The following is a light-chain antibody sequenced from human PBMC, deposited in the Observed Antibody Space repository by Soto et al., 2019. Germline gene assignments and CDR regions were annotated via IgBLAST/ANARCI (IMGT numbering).Light chain of an antibody. CDR3: QHYNTYPWT. CDR1: QSLLHSNGYNY. Sequence: DIVMTQSPLSLPVTPGEPASISCRSSQSLLHSNGYNYLAWYQQKPGKGPKLLIYKASHLESGVPSRFSGSGSGTEFTLTISSLQPGDFATYYCQHYNTYPWTFGHGTKVDIK. V-gene: IGKV2-28*01. J-gene: IGKJ1*01. CDR2: KAS.